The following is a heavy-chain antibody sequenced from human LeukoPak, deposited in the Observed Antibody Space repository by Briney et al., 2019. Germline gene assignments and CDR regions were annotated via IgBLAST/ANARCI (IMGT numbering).Heavy chain of an antibody. CDR1: GYTFTSYG. CDR3: ARVLYDRTGNNWFDP. V-gene: IGHV1-18*01. D-gene: IGHD3-22*01. J-gene: IGHJ5*02. CDR2: ISAYNGNT. Sequence: ASVKVSCKASGYTFTSYGIGWVRQAPGQGLEWMGWISAYNGNTNYAQKLQGRVTMTTDTSTSTAYMELRSLRSDDTAVYYCARVLYDRTGNNWFDPWGQGTLVTVSS.